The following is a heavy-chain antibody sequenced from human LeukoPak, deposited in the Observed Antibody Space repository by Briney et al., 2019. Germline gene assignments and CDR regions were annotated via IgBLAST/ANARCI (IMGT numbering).Heavy chain of an antibody. Sequence: PSETLSLTCTVSGGSISSYYWSWIRQPPGKGLEWVGYIYYSGTTNYNPSLKSRVTISVDTSKNQFSPKLSSVTAADTAVYYCARGVYIAAAQYGYWGQGTLVTVSS. CDR2: IYYSGTT. J-gene: IGHJ4*02. CDR3: ARGVYIAAAQYGY. CDR1: GGSISSYY. D-gene: IGHD6-13*01. V-gene: IGHV4-59*01.